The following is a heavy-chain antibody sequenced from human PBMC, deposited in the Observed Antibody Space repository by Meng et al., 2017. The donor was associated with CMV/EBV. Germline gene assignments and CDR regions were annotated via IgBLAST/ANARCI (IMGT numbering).Heavy chain of an antibody. CDR2: INHSGSN. CDR3: ARRVGRVVPAAIHWFDP. J-gene: IGHJ5*02. Sequence: YGGSCSGYCWSWMRQPQGKGLEWVGEINHSGSNNYNPSLKSRITISIDTSKNQFSLKLSSVTAADTAVYYCARRVGRVVPAAIHWFDPWGQGTLVTDSS. V-gene: IGHV4-34*01. D-gene: IGHD2-2*01. CDR1: GGSCSGYC.